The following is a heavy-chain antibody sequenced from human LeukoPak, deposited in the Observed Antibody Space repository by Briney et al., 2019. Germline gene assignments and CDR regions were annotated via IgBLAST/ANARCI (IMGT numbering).Heavy chain of an antibody. CDR1: GGSFSGYY. J-gene: IGHJ3*02. Sequence: SETLSLTCVVYGGSFSGYYWSWIRQPPGKGLEWIGEINHSGSTNYNPSLKSRVTISVDTSKNQFSLKMRSVTAADTAVYYCTRPIVVVPLRAFDIWGQGTVVTVPP. D-gene: IGHD2-21*01. CDR3: TRPIVVVPLRAFDI. CDR2: INHSGST. V-gene: IGHV4-34*01.